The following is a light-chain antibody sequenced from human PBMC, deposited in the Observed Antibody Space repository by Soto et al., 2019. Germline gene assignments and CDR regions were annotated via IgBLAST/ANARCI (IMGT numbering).Light chain of an antibody. CDR3: SAFTGTTYV. CDR2: DVS. J-gene: IGLJ1*01. V-gene: IGLV2-14*03. CDR1: SSDVGGNKY. Sequence: QSVLTQPASVSGSPGQTITISCTGKSSDVGGNKYVSWYQHYPGKAPKLMICDVSNRPSGVSNRFSGSKSGNTASLTISGLQAEYEADYYCSAFTGTTYVFGTGTKVTVL.